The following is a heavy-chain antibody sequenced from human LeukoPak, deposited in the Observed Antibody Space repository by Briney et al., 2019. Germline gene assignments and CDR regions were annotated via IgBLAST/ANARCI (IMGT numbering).Heavy chain of an antibody. D-gene: IGHD1-26*01. J-gene: IGHJ3*02. CDR2: INPNSGDI. CDR3: ARASVSNDAFDI. CDR1: GYTFTGYY. Sequence: ASVKVSCKASGYTFTGYYMHWVRQAPGQGLEWMGWINPNSGDINSAQTLKGRVTMTRDTSISTAYMELSRLRSDDTAVYYCARASVSNDAFDIWGQGTMVTVSS. V-gene: IGHV1-2*02.